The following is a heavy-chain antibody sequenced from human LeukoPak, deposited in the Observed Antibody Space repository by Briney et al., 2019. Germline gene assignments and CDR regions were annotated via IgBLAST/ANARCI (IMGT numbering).Heavy chain of an antibody. V-gene: IGHV1-46*01. CDR2: INPSGGST. D-gene: IGHD3-22*01. CDR1: GYTFTSYY. Sequence: GASVKVSCKASGYTFTSYYMHWVRQAPGQGLEWIGIINPSGGSTSYAQKFQGRVTMTSDTSTSTVYMELSSLRSEDTAVYYCASASSGYWGAFDIWGQGTMVTVSS. J-gene: IGHJ3*02. CDR3: ASASSGYWGAFDI.